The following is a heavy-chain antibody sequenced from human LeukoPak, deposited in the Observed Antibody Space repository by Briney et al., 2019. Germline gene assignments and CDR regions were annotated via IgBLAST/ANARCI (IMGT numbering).Heavy chain of an antibody. V-gene: IGHV1-24*01. J-gene: IGHJ4*02. Sequence: GASVKVSCKVSGYTLTELSMHWVRQAPGKGLEWMGGFDPEDGETIYAQKFQGRVTMTEDTSTDTAYMELSSLRSEDTAVYYCATWGGIYSGYDYIYWGQGTLVTVS. D-gene: IGHD5-12*01. CDR3: ATWGGIYSGYDYIY. CDR2: FDPEDGET. CDR1: GYTLTELS.